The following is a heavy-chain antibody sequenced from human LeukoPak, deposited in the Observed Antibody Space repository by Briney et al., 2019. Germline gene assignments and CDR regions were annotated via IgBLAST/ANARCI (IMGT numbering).Heavy chain of an antibody. CDR1: GFTFSSYA. V-gene: IGHV3-23*01. Sequence: GGSLRLSCAASGFTFSSYAMSWVRQAPGKGLEWVSAISGSGGSTYYADSVKGRFTTSRDNSKNTLYLQMNSLRAEDTAVYYCAKDWSYIAAAGTGKDYWGQGTLVTVSS. CDR2: ISGSGGST. J-gene: IGHJ4*02. CDR3: AKDWSYIAAAGTGKDY. D-gene: IGHD6-13*01.